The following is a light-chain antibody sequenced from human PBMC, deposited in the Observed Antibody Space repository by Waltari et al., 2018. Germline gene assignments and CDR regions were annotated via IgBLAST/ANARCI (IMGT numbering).Light chain of an antibody. CDR1: QPVTRNF. CDR3: HQYDSSPRT. V-gene: IGKV3-20*01. J-gene: IGKJ1*01. Sequence: CRASQPVTRNFLAWYQQTPGQAPRLLIYGASIRATGIPDRFSGSGSGTDFTLTISRLEPEDFAVYYCHQYDSSPRTFGQGTKVEIQ. CDR2: GAS.